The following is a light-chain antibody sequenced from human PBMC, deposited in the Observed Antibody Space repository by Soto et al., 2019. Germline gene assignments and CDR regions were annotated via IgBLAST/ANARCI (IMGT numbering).Light chain of an antibody. V-gene: IGKV1-39*01. CDR2: GAS. J-gene: IGKJ4*01. CDR1: QSISSH. CDR3: QQCYSTPLT. Sequence: IRLTQSPSALSASVGERVTLSCLASQSISSHLDWYQQKPGKAPRLLIYGASSRHTGIPARFSGSGSGTEFTLTISSLQSEDFATYYCQQCYSTPLTFGGGTKVDIK.